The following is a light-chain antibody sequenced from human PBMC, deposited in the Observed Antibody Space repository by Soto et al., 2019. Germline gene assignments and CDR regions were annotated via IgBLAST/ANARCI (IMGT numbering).Light chain of an antibody. CDR2: DAS. Sequence: EIVLTQSPATLSLSPGDTATLSCRASQSVSSYLAWYQQKPGQPPRLLIYDASNRATGIPARFSCRGSGTDFTLTISSLEPEDFAVYSCQQRSNWPLTFGPGTKVDIK. CDR1: QSVSSY. J-gene: IGKJ3*01. CDR3: QQRSNWPLT. V-gene: IGKV3-11*01.